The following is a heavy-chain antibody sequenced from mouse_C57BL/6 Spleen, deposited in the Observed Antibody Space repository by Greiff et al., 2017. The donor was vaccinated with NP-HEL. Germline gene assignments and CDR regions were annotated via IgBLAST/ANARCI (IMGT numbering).Heavy chain of an antibody. CDR1: GFTFSSYA. CDR2: ISSGGDYI. Sequence: EVQGVESGEGLVKPGGSLKLSCAASGFTFSSYAMSWVRQTPEKRLEWVAYISSGGDYIYYADTVKGRFTISRDNARNTLYLQMSSLKSEDTAMYYCTRGGYTVDYAMDYWGQGTSVTVSS. J-gene: IGHJ4*01. CDR3: TRGGYTVDYAMDY. V-gene: IGHV5-9-1*02. D-gene: IGHD1-1*01.